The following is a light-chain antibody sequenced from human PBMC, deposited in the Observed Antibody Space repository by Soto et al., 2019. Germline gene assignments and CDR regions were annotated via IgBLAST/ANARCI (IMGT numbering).Light chain of an antibody. CDR2: DTS. Sequence: EIVLTQSPGTLSLSPGERATLSCRASQSVSSSYLAWYQQKPGQAPRLLIYDTSSRATGIPDRFSGSGSGTDFTLAISRLEPEDFAVYYCKRCGSSPSFGQGTKVDLK. CDR1: QSVSSSY. V-gene: IGKV3-20*01. J-gene: IGKJ1*01. CDR3: KRCGSSPS.